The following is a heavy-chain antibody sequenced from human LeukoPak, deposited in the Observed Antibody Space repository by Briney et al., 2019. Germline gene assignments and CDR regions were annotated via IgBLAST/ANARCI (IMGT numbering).Heavy chain of an antibody. CDR3: AKDIGYSSSAYYYYYGMDV. V-gene: IGHV3-9*01. J-gene: IGHJ6*02. Sequence: GGSLRLFCAASGFTYYDYAMHWVRHARGKGLEGVSGISWNRDSIVYGDSVKGRFTISRDNAKNSLYLQMNSLRAEDTALYYGAKDIGYSSSAYYYYYGMDVWGQGTTVTVSS. CDR2: ISWNRDSI. D-gene: IGHD6-6*01. CDR1: GFTYYDYA.